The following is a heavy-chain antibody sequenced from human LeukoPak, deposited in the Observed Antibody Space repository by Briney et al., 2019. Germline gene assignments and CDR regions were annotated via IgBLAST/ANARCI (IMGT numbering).Heavy chain of an antibody. CDR2: INHSGST. CDR3: ARVSSRRTRAIVVVVAATWYYFDY. V-gene: IGHV4-39*07. D-gene: IGHD2-15*01. Sequence: SETLSLTCTVSGGSISSSSYYWGWIRQPPGKGLEWIGEINHSGSTNYNPSLKSRVTISVDTSKNQFSLKLSSVTAADTAVYYCARVSSRRTRAIVVVVAATWYYFDYWGQGTLVTVSS. J-gene: IGHJ4*02. CDR1: GGSISSSSYY.